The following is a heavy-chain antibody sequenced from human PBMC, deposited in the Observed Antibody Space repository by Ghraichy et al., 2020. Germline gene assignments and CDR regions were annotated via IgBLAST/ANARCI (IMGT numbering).Heavy chain of an antibody. J-gene: IGHJ4*02. CDR1: GGSISSSNW. Sequence: SETLSLTCAVSGGSISSSNWWSWVRQPPGKGLEWIGEIYHSGSTNYNPSLKSRVTISVDKSKNQFSLKLSSVTAADTAVYYCARGPTGRNPPFDYWGQGTLVTVSS. CDR3: ARGPTGRNPPFDY. V-gene: IGHV4-4*02. D-gene: IGHD3-10*01. CDR2: IYHSGST.